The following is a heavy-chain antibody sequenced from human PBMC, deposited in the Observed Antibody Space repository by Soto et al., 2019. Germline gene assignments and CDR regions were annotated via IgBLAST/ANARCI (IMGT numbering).Heavy chain of an antibody. J-gene: IGHJ6*02. CDR1: GYSITSGHY. CDR3: ATTWARYDCWEL. V-gene: IGHV4-38-2*02. CDR2: FHHSGSTYDDGST. D-gene: IGHD3-3*01. Sequence: LSLTCTVSGYSITSGHYWGWIRQSPGKGLEWIGSFHHSGSTYDDGSTFYNPSLESRVTISVDTSKKQFSLKLRSVTAADAAVYYFATTWARYDCWELWDLGTTVTVS.